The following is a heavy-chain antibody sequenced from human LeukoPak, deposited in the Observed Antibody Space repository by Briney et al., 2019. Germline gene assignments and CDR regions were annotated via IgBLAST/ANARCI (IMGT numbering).Heavy chain of an antibody. Sequence: GASVKVSCKASGYTFTTYGITWVRQAPGRGLEWMGWISTYNGKTNYAQKFQGRVTMTTDTSASTAYMELRSLRSDDTAVYYCARDGWPSYYYYMDVWGKGTTVTVSS. CDR1: GYTFTTYG. CDR2: ISTYNGKT. D-gene: IGHD6-19*01. J-gene: IGHJ6*03. CDR3: ARDGWPSYYYYMDV. V-gene: IGHV1-18*01.